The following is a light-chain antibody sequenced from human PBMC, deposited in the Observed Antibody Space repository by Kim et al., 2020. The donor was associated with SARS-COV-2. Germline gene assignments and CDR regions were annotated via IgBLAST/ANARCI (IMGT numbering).Light chain of an antibody. CDR3: QAWDSSTGGRYV. Sequence: SYELTQPPSVSVSPGQTASITCSGDKLGDKYACWYQQKPGQSPVLVIYQDSKRPSGIPERFSGSNSGNTATLTISGTQAMDEADYYCQAWDSSTGGRYVFGTGTKVTVL. CDR1: KLGDKY. V-gene: IGLV3-1*01. J-gene: IGLJ1*01. CDR2: QDS.